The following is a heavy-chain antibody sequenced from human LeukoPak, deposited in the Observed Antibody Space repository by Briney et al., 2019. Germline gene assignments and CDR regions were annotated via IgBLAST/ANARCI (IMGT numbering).Heavy chain of an antibody. CDR2: ISYDGSNK. CDR1: GFTFSSYA. V-gene: IGHV3-30*04. CDR3: ARDRLSYGSGSYYPTFDY. J-gene: IGHJ4*02. Sequence: PGRSLRLSCAASGFTFSSYAMHWVRQAPGKGLEWVAVISYDGSNKYYADSVKGRFTISRDNSKNTLYLQMNSLRAEDTAGYYCARDRLSYGSGSYYPTFDYWGQGTLVTVSS. D-gene: IGHD3-10*01.